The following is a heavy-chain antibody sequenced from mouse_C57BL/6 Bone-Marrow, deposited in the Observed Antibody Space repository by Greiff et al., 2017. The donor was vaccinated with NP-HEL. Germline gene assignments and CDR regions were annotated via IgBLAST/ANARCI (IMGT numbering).Heavy chain of an antibody. Sequence: QVQLQQSGPELVKPGASVKLSCKASGYTFTSYDINWVKQRPGQGLEWIGWIYPRDGSTKYNEKFKGKATLTVDTSSSTAYMELHSLTSEDSAVYFCARLGLYYYDYDGYYFDYWGQGTTLTVSS. CDR2: IYPRDGST. V-gene: IGHV1-85*01. CDR1: GYTFTSYD. D-gene: IGHD2-4*01. J-gene: IGHJ2*01. CDR3: ARLGLYYYDYDGYYFDY.